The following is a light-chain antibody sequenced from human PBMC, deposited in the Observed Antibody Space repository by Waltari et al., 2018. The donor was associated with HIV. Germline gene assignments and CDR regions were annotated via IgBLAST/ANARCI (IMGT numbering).Light chain of an antibody. CDR1: QSISSW. Sequence: DIQMTQSTYTLSASVGDRVTITCRASQSISSWLAWYQMKPGKAPKLLIYKASSLESGVSSRFSRSGSGTEFTLTISSLQPDDFATYYCQYYNTYSRTFGQVTKVEL. V-gene: IGKV1-5*03. CDR2: KAS. J-gene: IGKJ2*02. CDR3: QYYNTYSRT.